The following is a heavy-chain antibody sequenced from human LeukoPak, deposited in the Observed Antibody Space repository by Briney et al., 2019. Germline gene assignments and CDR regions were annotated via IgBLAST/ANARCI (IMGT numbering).Heavy chain of an antibody. V-gene: IGHV4-30-2*01. J-gene: IGHJ4*02. D-gene: IGHD6-6*01. Sequence: SETLSLTCTVSGGSISSGGYYWSWIRQPPGKGLEWIGYIYHSGSTYYNPSLKSRVTISVDRSKNQFSLKLSSVTAADTAVYYCARGRGLRPYSSSSGPHYWGQGTLVTVSS. CDR2: IYHSGST. CDR3: ARGRGLRPYSSSSGPHY. CDR1: GGSISSGGYY.